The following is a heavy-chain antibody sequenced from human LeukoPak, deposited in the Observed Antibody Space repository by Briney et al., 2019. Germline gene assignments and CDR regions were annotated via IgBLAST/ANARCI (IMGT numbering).Heavy chain of an antibody. V-gene: IGHV3-48*03. CDR3: ARDAAVAGTVFDY. D-gene: IGHD6-19*01. Sequence: PGGSLRLSCAASGFTFSSYEMNWVRQAPGKGLEGVSYISSSGSTIYYADSVKGRFTISRDNAKNSLYLQMNSLRAEDTAVYYCARDAAVAGTVFDYWGQGTLVTVSS. CDR1: GFTFSSYE. CDR2: ISSSGSTI. J-gene: IGHJ4*02.